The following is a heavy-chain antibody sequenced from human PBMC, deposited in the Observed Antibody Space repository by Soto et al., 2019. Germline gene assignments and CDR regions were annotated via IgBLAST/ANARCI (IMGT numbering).Heavy chain of an antibody. J-gene: IGHJ4*02. CDR2: IYSGETT. V-gene: IGHV3-53*01. CDR1: GFNVNSDY. Sequence: GGSLRLSCAASGFNVNSDYMNWVRQTPGKGLEWVASIYSGETTYYADSVRGRFTISSDKSKNTLYFQLSSLRIEDTAVYYCTRDGRGLGRLTLFEYWGQGVLVTVSS. D-gene: IGHD2-21*02. CDR3: TRDGRGLGRLTLFEY.